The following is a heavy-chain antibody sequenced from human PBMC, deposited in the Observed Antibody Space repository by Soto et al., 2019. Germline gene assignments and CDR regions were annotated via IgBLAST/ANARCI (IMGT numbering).Heavy chain of an antibody. CDR1: GGTFSSYA. CDR2: IIPIFGTA. D-gene: IGHD2-2*01. CDR3: AVWENIVVVPAARTSYYYYGMDV. J-gene: IGHJ6*02. V-gene: IGHV1-69*13. Sequence: GASVKVSCKASGGTFSSYAISWVRQAPGQGLEWMGGIIPIFGTANYAQKFQGRVTITADESTSTAYMELSSLRSEDTAVYYCAVWENIVVVPAARTSYYYYGMDVWGQGTTVTVSS.